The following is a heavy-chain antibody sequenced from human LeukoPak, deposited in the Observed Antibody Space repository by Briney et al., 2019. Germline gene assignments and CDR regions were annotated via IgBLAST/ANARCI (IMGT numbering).Heavy chain of an antibody. Sequence: SQTLSLTCTVSGGSISSGSYCWSWIRQPAGKGLEWIGHIHVSGNTNYNPSLKSRVTISVDTSKNQFSLKLSSVTAADTAVYYCARVARITMIVVVITDDPFDIWGQGTMVTVSS. J-gene: IGHJ3*02. CDR1: GGSISSGSYC. V-gene: IGHV4-61*09. D-gene: IGHD3-22*01. CDR2: IHVSGNT. CDR3: ARVARITMIVVVITDDPFDI.